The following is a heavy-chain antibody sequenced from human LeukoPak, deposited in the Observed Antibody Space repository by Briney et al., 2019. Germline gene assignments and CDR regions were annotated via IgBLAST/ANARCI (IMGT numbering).Heavy chain of an antibody. V-gene: IGHV3-21*01. J-gene: IGHJ3*02. CDR2: ISSTSTYI. CDR3: ARGTSWRLDAFDI. Sequence: GGSLRLSCAASGFTFSRYWMSWVRQAPGKGLEWVSSISSTSTYIYYADSLKGRFTISRDNAKNSLYLQMNSLRAEDTAVYYCARGTSWRLDAFDIWGQGTLVSVSS. CDR1: GFTFSRYW. D-gene: IGHD6-13*01.